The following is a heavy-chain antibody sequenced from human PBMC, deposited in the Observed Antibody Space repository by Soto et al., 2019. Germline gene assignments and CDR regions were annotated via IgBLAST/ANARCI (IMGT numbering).Heavy chain of an antibody. CDR1: GGSISSSSYY. CDR2: IFYSGST. Sequence: PSATLSLTCTVSGGSISSSSYYWGWIRQPPGKGLEWIGSIFYSGSTYYNPSLKSRVTISVDTSKNQFSLKLSSVTAADTAVYYCARHLTYCSAGSCYSDFPYYGMDVWGQGTTVTVSS. CDR3: ARHLTYCSAGSCYSDFPYYGMDV. V-gene: IGHV4-39*01. D-gene: IGHD2-15*01. J-gene: IGHJ6*02.